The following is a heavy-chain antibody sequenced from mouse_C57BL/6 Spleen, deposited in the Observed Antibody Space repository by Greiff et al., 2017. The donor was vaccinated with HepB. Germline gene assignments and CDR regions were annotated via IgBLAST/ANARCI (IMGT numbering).Heavy chain of an antibody. V-gene: IGHV1-50*01. CDR2: IDPSDSYT. CDR3: ARSGDY. Sequence: QVHVKQSGAELVKPGASVKLSCKASGYTFTSYWMQWVKQRPGQGLEWIGEIDPSDSYTNYNQKFKGKATLTVDTSSSTAYMQLSSLTSEDSAVYYCARSGDYWGQGTSVTVSS. CDR1: GYTFTSYW. J-gene: IGHJ4*01.